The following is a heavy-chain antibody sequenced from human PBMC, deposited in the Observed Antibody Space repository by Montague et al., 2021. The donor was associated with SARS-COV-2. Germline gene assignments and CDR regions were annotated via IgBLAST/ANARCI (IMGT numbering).Heavy chain of an antibody. D-gene: IGHD5-24*01. Sequence: CAISGDSVSSNSAAWNWIRQSPSRGLEWLGRTYYRSKWYNGYALSVKSRITINPDTSKNQFSLQLNSVTPEDTAVYYCARHFKVTFVRWLQPRGGFDYWGQGTLVTVSS. CDR1: GDSVSSNSAA. CDR3: ARHFKVTFVRWLQPRGGFDY. J-gene: IGHJ4*02. V-gene: IGHV6-1*01. CDR2: TYYRSKWYN.